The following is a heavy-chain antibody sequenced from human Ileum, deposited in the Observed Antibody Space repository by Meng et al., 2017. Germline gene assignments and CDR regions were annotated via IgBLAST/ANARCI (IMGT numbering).Heavy chain of an antibody. CDR3: YSGYDSVTGNVDY. CDR2: IKSKIAGGAT. Sequence: GGSLRLSCAASGFTFSNAWMTWVRQAPGKGLEWVGRIKSKIAGGATDYAAPVKGRFTISRDDSKNTVYLQMNSLETEDTALYYCYSGYDSVTGNVDYWGQGTLVTVSS. CDR1: GFTFSNAW. D-gene: IGHD3-9*01. V-gene: IGHV3-15*01. J-gene: IGHJ4*02.